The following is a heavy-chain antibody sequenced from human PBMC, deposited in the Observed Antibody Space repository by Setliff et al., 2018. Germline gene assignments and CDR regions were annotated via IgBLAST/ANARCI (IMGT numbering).Heavy chain of an antibody. J-gene: IGHJ4*02. CDR1: GFTFSSYA. D-gene: IGHD3-3*01. CDR3: AKDHSYDFWAGILNPF. Sequence: GSLRLSCVVSGFTFSSYAMSWVRQAPGKGLEWVSTITGSTARTYYADSVKGRFTISRDNSKSILYLQMNSLRAEGTAVYYCAKDHSYDFWAGILNPFWGQGTLVTVSS. CDR2: ITGSTART. V-gene: IGHV3-23*01.